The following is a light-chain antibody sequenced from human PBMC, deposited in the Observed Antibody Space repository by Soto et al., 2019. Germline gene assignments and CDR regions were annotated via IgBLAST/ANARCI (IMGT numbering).Light chain of an antibody. V-gene: IGKV3-15*01. CDR2: DAS. CDR1: QSISTK. J-gene: IGKJ1*01. CDR3: QQYHNWPPWT. Sequence: EIVMTQSPATLSVSPGERATLSCRASQSISTKLAWYQQKPGQAPRLLIYDASTSATGLPARFSGGGSGTEFTLTISSLQSEDFAVYYCQQYHNWPPWTFGQGTKVDLK.